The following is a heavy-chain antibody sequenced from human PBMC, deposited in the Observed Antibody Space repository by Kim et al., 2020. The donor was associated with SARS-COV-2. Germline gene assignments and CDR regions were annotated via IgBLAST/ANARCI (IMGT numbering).Heavy chain of an antibody. J-gene: IGHJ4*02. CDR2: IKQDGSEK. Sequence: GGSLRLSCAASGFTFSSYWMSWVRQAPGKGLEWVANIKQDGSEKYYVDSVKGRFTISRDNAKNSLYLQMNSLRAEDTAVYYCAPQGRRSSWSPFDYWGQGTLVTVSS. V-gene: IGHV3-7*03. D-gene: IGHD6-13*01. CDR1: GFTFSSYW. CDR3: APQGRRSSWSPFDY.